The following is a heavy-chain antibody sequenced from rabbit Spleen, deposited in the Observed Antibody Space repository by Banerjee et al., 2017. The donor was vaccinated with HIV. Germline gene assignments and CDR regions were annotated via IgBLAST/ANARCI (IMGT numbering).Heavy chain of an antibody. CDR2: ISPGSGGST. D-gene: IGHD1-1*01. Sequence: QEQLVESGGGLVQPEGSLTLTCTASGFSFSSSYWICWVRQAPGKGLEWIACISPGSGGSTYYANWAKGRFTISKTSSTTVTLQMTSLTAADTATYFCTRDDGSGHYIDGYFNLWGPGTLVTVS. V-gene: IGHV1S45*01. J-gene: IGHJ4*01. CDR1: GFSFSSSYW. CDR3: TRDDGSGHYIDGYFNL.